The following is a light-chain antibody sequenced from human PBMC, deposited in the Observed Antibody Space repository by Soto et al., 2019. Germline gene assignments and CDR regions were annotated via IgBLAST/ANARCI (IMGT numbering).Light chain of an antibody. Sequence: EIVLTQSPDTLSLSPGERATLSRRASQSVSGYLGWYQQKPGQAPRLLIYDASNRAYGVPARFRGSGSGTNFTLTIASLEPEDCAVYYCQQRSNWPYLTFGGGTRV. J-gene: IGKJ4*01. V-gene: IGKV3-11*01. CDR2: DAS. CDR3: QQRSNWPYLT. CDR1: QSVSGY.